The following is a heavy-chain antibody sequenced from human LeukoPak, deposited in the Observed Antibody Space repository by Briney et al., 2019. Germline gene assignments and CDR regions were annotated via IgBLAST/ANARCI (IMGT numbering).Heavy chain of an antibody. CDR2: IYYSGST. CDR1: GGSISSYY. CDR3: ARDAAGTYYYYYMAV. Sequence: PSETLSLTCTVSGGSISSYYWSWIRQPPGQGLEWIGYIYYSGSTNYNPSLKSRVTISVDTSKNQFSLKLSSVTAADTAVYYCARDAAGTYYYYYMAVWGKRTTVTVSS. D-gene: IGHD6-19*01. V-gene: IGHV4-59*01. J-gene: IGHJ6*03.